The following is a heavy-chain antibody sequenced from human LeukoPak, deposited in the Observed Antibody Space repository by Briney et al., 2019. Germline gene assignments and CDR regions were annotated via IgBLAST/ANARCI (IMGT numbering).Heavy chain of an antibody. D-gene: IGHD3-22*01. CDR2: ISWNSGSI. V-gene: IGHV3-9*01. CDR1: GFTFDDYA. Sequence: PGGSLRLSCAASGFTFDDYAMHWVRQAPGKGLEWVSGISWNSGSIGYADSVKGRFTISRDIAKNSLYLQMNSLRAEDTAVYYCARDIGPYDSSGYYDAFDIWGQGTMVTVSS. CDR3: ARDIGPYDSSGYYDAFDI. J-gene: IGHJ3*02.